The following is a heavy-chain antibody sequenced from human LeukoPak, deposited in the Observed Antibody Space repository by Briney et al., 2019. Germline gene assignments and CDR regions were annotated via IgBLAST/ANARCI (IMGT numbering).Heavy chain of an antibody. D-gene: IGHD6-19*01. CDR3: ARDLGSGWYDKYYFDY. J-gene: IGHJ4*02. Sequence: ASVKVSCKASGYTFTSYGISWVRQAPGQGLEWMGWISAYNGNTNYAQKLQGRVTMTTDTSTSTAYMEPRSLRSDDTAVYYCARDLGSGWYDKYYFDYWGQGTLVTVSS. CDR1: GYTFTSYG. V-gene: IGHV1-18*01. CDR2: ISAYNGNT.